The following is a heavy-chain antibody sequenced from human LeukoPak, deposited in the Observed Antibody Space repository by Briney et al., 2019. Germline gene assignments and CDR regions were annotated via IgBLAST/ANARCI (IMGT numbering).Heavy chain of an antibody. CDR2: INHSGST. CDR1: GVSISSSNSY. J-gene: IGHJ4*02. D-gene: IGHD6-13*01. CDR3: ARMIAAAGWRRRFDY. Sequence: SETLSLTCTVSGVSISSSNSYWGWIRQPPGKGLEWIGEINHSGSTNYNPSLKSRVTISVDTSKNQFSLKLSSVTAADTAVYYCARMIAAAGWRRRFDYWGQGTLVTVSS. V-gene: IGHV4-39*07.